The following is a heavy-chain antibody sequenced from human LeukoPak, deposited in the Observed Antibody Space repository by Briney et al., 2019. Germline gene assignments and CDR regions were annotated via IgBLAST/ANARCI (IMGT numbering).Heavy chain of an antibody. CDR3: ARSVSAYAGRGWFDP. J-gene: IGHJ5*02. V-gene: IGHV4-39*07. CDR1: GGSIRSLGYS. Sequence: SETLSLTCSVSGGSIRSLGYSWGWIRQPPGKGLGWIASMYYTGTTYYNPSLKSRVTMSVDTSKNQFSLNLTSVTAADTAVFYCARSVSAYAGRGWFDPWGQGTLVNVSS. CDR2: MYYTGTT. D-gene: IGHD5-12*01.